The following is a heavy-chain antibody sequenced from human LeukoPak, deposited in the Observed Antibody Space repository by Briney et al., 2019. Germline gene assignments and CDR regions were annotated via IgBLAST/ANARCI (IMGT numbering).Heavy chain of an antibody. D-gene: IGHD5-24*01. V-gene: IGHV1-18*01. Sequence: ASVKVSCKASGYTFTSYGISWVRQAPGQGLEWMGWISAYNGNTNYAQKLQGRVTMTTDTSTSTAYMELSSLRSDDTAVYYCARAVSGGHNSFYYYYGMDVWGQGTTVTVSS. CDR3: ARAVSGGHNSFYYYYGMDV. J-gene: IGHJ6*02. CDR2: ISAYNGNT. CDR1: GYTFTSYG.